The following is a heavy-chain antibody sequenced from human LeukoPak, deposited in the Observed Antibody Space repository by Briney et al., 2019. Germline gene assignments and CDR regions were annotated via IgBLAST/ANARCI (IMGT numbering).Heavy chain of an antibody. CDR3: ARGYCAGGSCPWTYFDS. D-gene: IGHD2-15*01. CDR2: ITSSSSHI. V-gene: IGHV3-21*01. J-gene: IGHJ4*02. Sequence: PGGSLRLSCAASGFTFSSYSMNWVRQAPGKGLEWVSSITSSSSHIFYADSVKGRFTISRDNAKNSLYLQMNSLRAEDTAVYSCARGYCAGGSCPWTYFDSWGQGTLVTVSS. CDR1: GFTFSSYS.